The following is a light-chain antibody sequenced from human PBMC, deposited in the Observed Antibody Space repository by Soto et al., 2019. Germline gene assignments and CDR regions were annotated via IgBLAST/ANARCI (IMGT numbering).Light chain of an antibody. V-gene: IGKV3D-20*02. CDR1: QTVTRSY. CDR2: GAS. Sequence: EIVLKQSPGTLSLSKGERATLSCRASQTVTRSYLAWYQQKPGQAPRLLIYGASTRATGIPARFSGSGSGTDFTLTISSLEPEDFAVYYCQQRSNWPRTFGQVTRLEI. J-gene: IGKJ5*01. CDR3: QQRSNWPRT.